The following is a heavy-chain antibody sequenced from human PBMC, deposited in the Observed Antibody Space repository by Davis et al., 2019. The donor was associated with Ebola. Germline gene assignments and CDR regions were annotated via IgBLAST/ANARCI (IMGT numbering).Heavy chain of an antibody. J-gene: IGHJ4*02. D-gene: IGHD3-22*01. CDR3: ASLWWDSSGFYYVAFDY. V-gene: IGHV4-39*01. CDR2: IFYSGST. Sequence: WVRQPPGKGPEWIGSIFYSGSTYYNPSLKSRVTISVDTSKDQFSLKLNSVTAADTAVYYCASLWWDSSGFYYVAFDYWGQGLLVTVSS.